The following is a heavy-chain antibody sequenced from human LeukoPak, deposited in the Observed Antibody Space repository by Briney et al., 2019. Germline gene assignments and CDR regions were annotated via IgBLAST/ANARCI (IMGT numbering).Heavy chain of an antibody. CDR1: GFTVSTNY. J-gene: IGHJ3*02. V-gene: IGHV3-66*01. CDR3: ASYRYGSSFAFDI. D-gene: IGHD6-6*01. Sequence: HPGGSLRLSCGASGFTVSTNYMSWVRQAPGKGLEWVSIIYRGGSTYYADSVKGRFTISRDNSKNTLYLQMNSLRAEDTAVYYCASYRYGSSFAFDIWGQGTMVTVSS. CDR2: IYRGGST.